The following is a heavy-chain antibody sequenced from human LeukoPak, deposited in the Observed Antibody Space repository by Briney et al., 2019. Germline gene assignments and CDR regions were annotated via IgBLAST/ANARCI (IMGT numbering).Heavy chain of an antibody. D-gene: IGHD6-19*01. CDR3: ARSRIAVAGRPHHFDY. CDR2: INPSGGST. J-gene: IGHJ4*02. CDR1: GYTFTGYY. V-gene: IGHV1-46*01. Sequence: ASVKVSCKASGYTFTGYYMHWVRQAPGQGLEWMGIINPSGGSTSYAQKFQGRVTMTRDTSTSTVYMELSSLRSEDTAVYYCARSRIAVAGRPHHFDYWGQGTLVTVSS.